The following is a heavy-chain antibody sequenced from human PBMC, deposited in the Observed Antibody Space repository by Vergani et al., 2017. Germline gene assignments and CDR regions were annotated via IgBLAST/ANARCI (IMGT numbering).Heavy chain of an antibody. V-gene: IGHV3-23*01. J-gene: IGHJ6*04. CDR2: LSASDRRT. D-gene: IGHD3-3*01. CDR3: AKKTYYDWWSGVKDV. CDR1: GFTFIMHA. Sequence: EVQLLESGGDLVQPGGSLRLSCAASGFTFIMHAMSWVRQAPGKGLEWVSTLSASDRRTHYADSVKGRFTISRDISKNTLYLQMNSLRAEDTAVYYWAKKTYYDWWSGVKDVWGKGTTVTVSS.